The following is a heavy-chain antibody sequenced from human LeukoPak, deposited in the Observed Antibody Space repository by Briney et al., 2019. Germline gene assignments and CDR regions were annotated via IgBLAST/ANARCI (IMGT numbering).Heavy chain of an antibody. V-gene: IGHV4-4*07. J-gene: IGHJ4*02. CDR3: ARDGIVGATLFDY. CDR2: IYTSGST. D-gene: IGHD1-26*01. Sequence: SETLSLTCTVSGGSISIYYGSWIRQPAGKGVEWIGRIYTSGSTNYNPSLKSRVTMSVDKSKNQFSLKLSSVTAADTAVYYCARDGIVGATLFDYWAREPWSPSPQ. CDR1: GGSISIYY.